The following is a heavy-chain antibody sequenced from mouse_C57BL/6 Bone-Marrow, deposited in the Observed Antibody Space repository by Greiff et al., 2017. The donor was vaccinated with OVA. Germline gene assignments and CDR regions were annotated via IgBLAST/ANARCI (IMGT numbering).Heavy chain of an antibody. D-gene: IGHD1-1*01. V-gene: IGHV1-22*01. J-gene: IGHJ1*03. Sequence: EVQLQESGPELVKPGASVKMSCKASGYTFTDYNMHWVKQSHGKSLEWIGYINPNNGGTSYNQKFKGKATLTVNKSSSTAYMELRSLTSEDSAVYYCAYYYGSSFHWYFDVWGTGTTVTVSS. CDR3: AYYYGSSFHWYFDV. CDR1: GYTFTDYN. CDR2: INPNNGGT.